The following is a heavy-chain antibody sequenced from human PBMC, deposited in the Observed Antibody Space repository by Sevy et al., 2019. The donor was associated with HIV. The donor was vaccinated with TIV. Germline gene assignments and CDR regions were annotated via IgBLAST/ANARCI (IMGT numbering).Heavy chain of an antibody. D-gene: IGHD3-16*01. CDR3: ARHRGGVVDY. CDR2: ISSDGSST. CDR1: GFTFITYG. Sequence: GGSLRLSFAASGFTFITYGMPWVRQAPGKGRVWVSRISSDGSSTNYADSVKGRFTISRDNAKNTLYLQMNSLRAEDTAVYYCARHRGGVVDYWGQGTLVTVSS. V-gene: IGHV3-74*01. J-gene: IGHJ4*02.